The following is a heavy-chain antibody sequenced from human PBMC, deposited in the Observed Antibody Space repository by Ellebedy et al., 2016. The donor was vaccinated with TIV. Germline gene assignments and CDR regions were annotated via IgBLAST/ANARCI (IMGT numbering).Heavy chain of an antibody. Sequence: GESLKISCAASGFTFSSFAMTWVRQAPGKGLEWVSTISHTGSRTYYTDSVEGRFIISRDNSKGTVDLQMNSLRVEDTAVYFCAKDRTPGDGYWVFDDWGQGTLVTVSS. V-gene: IGHV3-23*01. CDR1: GFTFSSFA. J-gene: IGHJ4*02. CDR3: AKDRTPGDGYWVFDD. CDR2: ISHTGSRT. D-gene: IGHD5-18*01.